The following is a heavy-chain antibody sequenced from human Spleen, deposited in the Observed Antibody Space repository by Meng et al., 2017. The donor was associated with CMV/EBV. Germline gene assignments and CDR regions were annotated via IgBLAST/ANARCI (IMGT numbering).Heavy chain of an antibody. CDR2: IIPDVGTP. J-gene: IGHJ6*02. D-gene: IGHD5-12*01. CDR3: ATGGYDGSYYYGLEV. Sequence: SVKVSCKASGDTFINNAISWVRQAPGQRPEWMEGIIPDVGTPDYAENFQGRVTMTTDESTSTAYMEMSSLRSDDTAVYYCATGGYDGSYYYGLEVWGQGTTVTVSS. CDR1: GDTFINNA. V-gene: IGHV1-69*05.